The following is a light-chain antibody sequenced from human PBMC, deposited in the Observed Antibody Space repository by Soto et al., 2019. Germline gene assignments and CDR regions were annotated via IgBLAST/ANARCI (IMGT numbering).Light chain of an antibody. CDR3: QSYDNSLSGSVV. V-gene: IGLV2-14*01. CDR2: EVS. CDR1: SSDVGGYSY. J-gene: IGLJ2*01. Sequence: QSALTQPASVSGSPGQSITISCTGTSSDVGGYSYVSWYQQHPGKTPKLMIYEVSNRPSGVSHRFSGSKSGNTASLTISGLQAGDEADYFCQSYDNSLSGSVVFGGGTKLTVL.